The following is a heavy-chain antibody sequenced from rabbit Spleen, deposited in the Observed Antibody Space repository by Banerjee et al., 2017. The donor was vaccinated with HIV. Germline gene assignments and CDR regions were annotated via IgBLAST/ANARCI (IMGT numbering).Heavy chain of an antibody. CDR1: GFSFSSNW. D-gene: IGHD1-1*01. V-gene: IGHV1S40*01. J-gene: IGHJ6*01. CDR2: IWTSSGTT. CDR3: ARDTSSSFSSYGMDL. Sequence: QSLEESGGDLVKPGGTLTLTCTASGFSFSSNWICWVRQAPGKGLEWIACIWTSSGTTYYASWAKGRFTISKTSSTTVTLQMTSLTAADTATYFCARDTSSSFSSYGMDLWGPGTLVTVS.